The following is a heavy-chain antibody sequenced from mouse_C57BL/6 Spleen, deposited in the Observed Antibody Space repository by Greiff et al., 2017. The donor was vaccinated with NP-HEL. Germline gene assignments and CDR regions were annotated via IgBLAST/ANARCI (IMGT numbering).Heavy chain of an antibody. CDR3: ARTLFDYDAMDY. Sequence: VQLQQSGPELVKPGASVKIPCKASGYTFTDYNMDWVKQSHGKSLEWIGDINPNNGGTIYNQKFKGKATLTVDKSSSTAYMELRSLTSEDTAVYYCARTLFDYDAMDYWGQGTSVTVSS. D-gene: IGHD6-5*01. V-gene: IGHV1-18*01. CDR2: INPNNGGT. J-gene: IGHJ4*01. CDR1: GYTFTDYN.